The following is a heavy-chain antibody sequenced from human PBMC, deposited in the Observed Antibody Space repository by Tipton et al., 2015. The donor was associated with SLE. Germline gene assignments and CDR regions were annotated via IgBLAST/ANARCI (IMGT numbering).Heavy chain of an antibody. Sequence: TLSLTCTVSGGSISSGGYYWTWIRQPPGKGLEWIGRIYYSGSSYYNPSLKSRVTISVDTSKNQFSLNLTSATAADTAIYYCASLAGTYSSYFRDYWGRGALVSVSS. CDR1: GGSISSGGYY. CDR2: IYYSGSS. D-gene: IGHD1-26*01. J-gene: IGHJ4*02. V-gene: IGHV4-39*07. CDR3: ASLAGTYSSYFRDY.